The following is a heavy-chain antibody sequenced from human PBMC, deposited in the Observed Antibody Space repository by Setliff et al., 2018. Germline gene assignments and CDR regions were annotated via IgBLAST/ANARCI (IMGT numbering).Heavy chain of an antibody. V-gene: IGHV4-34*01. CDR2: INHYGST. Sequence: ETLSLTCAVYDGSFSDYYWSWIRQPPGKGLEWIGEINHYGSTKYKSSLKSRVTISVDTSKNQFSLKLNSVTAADTAVYYCARRWNFGPYGSGIHDGFDMWGQGTMVTVSS. J-gene: IGHJ3*02. CDR3: ARRWNFGPYGSGIHDGFDM. CDR1: DGSFSDYY. D-gene: IGHD3-10*01.